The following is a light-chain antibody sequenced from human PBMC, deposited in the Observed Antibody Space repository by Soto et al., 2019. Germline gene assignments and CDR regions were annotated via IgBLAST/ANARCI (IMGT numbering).Light chain of an antibody. CDR1: QSVSSN. V-gene: IGKV3-15*01. CDR3: QQYNNWPPWT. Sequence: EIVMTQSPATLSVSPGERATLSCRASQSVSSNLAWYQQKPGQAPRLLIYGASTRATGIAARFSGSGSGTEFTLTISSLQSEDFAVYYCQQYNNWPPWTFGQGTQVEIK. CDR2: GAS. J-gene: IGKJ1*01.